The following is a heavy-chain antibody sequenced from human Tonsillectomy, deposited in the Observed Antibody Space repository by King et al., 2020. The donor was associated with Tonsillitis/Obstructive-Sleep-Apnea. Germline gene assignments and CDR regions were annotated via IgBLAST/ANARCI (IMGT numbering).Heavy chain of an antibody. V-gene: IGHV4-34*01. Sequence: VQLQQWGAGLLKPSETLSLTCAVYGGSFSGYYWSWIRQPPGKGLEWIGEINHSGSTNYNPSLKSRVTISVDTSKNQFSLKLSSVTAADTAVYYCARARARVTMVRGPYNWFDPWGQGTLVTVSS. D-gene: IGHD3-10*01. J-gene: IGHJ5*02. CDR1: GGSFSGYY. CDR2: INHSGST. CDR3: ARARARVTMVRGPYNWFDP.